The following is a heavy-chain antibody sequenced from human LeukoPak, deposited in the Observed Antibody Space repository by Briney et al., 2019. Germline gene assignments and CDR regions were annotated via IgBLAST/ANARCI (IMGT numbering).Heavy chain of an antibody. Sequence: SVKVSCKASGGTFSNYAISWVRQAPGQGLEWMGGIITLYGTTDYAQKFQGRVTITADESTSTAYMELSSLRSEDTAVYYCARVVGLTGYSSSWYSGYYYYMDVWGKGTTVTVSS. V-gene: IGHV1-69*13. CDR2: IITLYGTT. CDR3: ARVVGLTGYSSSWYSGYYYYMDV. D-gene: IGHD6-13*01. CDR1: GGTFSNYA. J-gene: IGHJ6*03.